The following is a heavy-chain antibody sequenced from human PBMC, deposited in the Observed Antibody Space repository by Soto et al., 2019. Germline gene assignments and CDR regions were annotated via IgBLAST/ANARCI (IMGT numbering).Heavy chain of an antibody. J-gene: IGHJ5*02. CDR1: EFDFSNFA. D-gene: IGHD2-21*01. CDR3: LRGNSICAIRTPFDA. CDR2: ISYDGDTQ. Sequence: QVQLEESGGGVVQPGRSLRLSCAASEFDFSNFAMHWVRQAPGKGLEWMAVISYDGDTQYYADSAKGRFTISRDTSKNTLYLQMNSLTTVGTAVYYFLRGNSICAIRTPFDAWGQGTLVSVSS. V-gene: IGHV3-30-3*01.